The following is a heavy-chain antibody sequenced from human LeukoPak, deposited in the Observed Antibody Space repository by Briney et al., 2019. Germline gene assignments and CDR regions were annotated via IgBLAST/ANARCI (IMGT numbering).Heavy chain of an antibody. J-gene: IGHJ3*02. Sequence: GGSLRLSCADSGFTFKNYWMTWVRQAPGKGLEWGANIKNDGSEKYYVDSVRGRFTISRDNARNSLYLQMNSLRVEDTAVYYCVRDIGGTQVGAFDIWGQGTTVIVSS. V-gene: IGHV3-7*01. D-gene: IGHD1-26*01. CDR3: VRDIGGTQVGAFDI. CDR1: GFTFKNYW. CDR2: IKNDGSEK.